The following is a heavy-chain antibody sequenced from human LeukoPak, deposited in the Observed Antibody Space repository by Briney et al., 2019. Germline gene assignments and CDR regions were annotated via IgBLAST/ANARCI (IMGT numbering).Heavy chain of an antibody. CDR2: ISSTGYST. J-gene: IGHJ5*02. CDR3: ARDLGYGDYFWFDP. Sequence: GGSLRLSCEASGFTFSDYYMYWIRQAPGKGLEWVSYISSTGYSTYYADSVKGRFTISRDNAKNSLYLQMNSLRAEDTAVYYCARDLGYGDYFWFDPWGQGTLVTVSS. D-gene: IGHD4-17*01. V-gene: IGHV3-11*04. CDR1: GFTFSDYY.